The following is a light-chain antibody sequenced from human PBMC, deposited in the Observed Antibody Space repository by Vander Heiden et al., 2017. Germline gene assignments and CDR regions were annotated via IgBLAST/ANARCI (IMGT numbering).Light chain of an antibody. CDR3: QQDNNCPIT. J-gene: IGKJ4*01. CDR2: GAS. V-gene: IGKV3-15*01. Sequence: EVVMTQSPATLSVSPGERATLSCRASQRVSSNLAWYQQKPGQAPRLLIYGASTRATGIPARFSGSGSGTEFTLTISSLQSEDFAIYYCQQDNNCPITFGGGTKVEIK. CDR1: QRVSSN.